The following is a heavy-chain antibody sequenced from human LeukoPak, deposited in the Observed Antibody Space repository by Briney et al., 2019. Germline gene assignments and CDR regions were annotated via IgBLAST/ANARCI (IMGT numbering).Heavy chain of an antibody. Sequence: SVKVSCKASVGTFSRYAISGVRQAPGQGLEWMGRIIPIFGTASYAQKFQGRVTITTDESTSTAYMELSSLRSEDTAVYYCAREAYDYDSSGYYGGFDYWGQGTLVTVSS. J-gene: IGHJ4*02. CDR2: IIPIFGTA. CDR1: VGTFSRYA. D-gene: IGHD3-22*01. CDR3: AREAYDYDSSGYYGGFDY. V-gene: IGHV1-69*05.